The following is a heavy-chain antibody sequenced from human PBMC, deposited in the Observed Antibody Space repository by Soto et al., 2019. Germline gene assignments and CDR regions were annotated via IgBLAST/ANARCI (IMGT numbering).Heavy chain of an antibody. J-gene: IGHJ4*02. V-gene: IGHV3-30-3*01. D-gene: IGHD2-2*01. Sequence: GGSPRLSCAASGFTFSTYAMQWVRQAPGKGLEWVAVISYDGSNKYYADSVKGRFTISRDNSKNTLYLQMNSLRAEDTAVYYCARDRPSPYCSSTSCSSYFDYWGQGTMVTVSS. CDR2: ISYDGSNK. CDR3: ARDRPSPYCSSTSCSSYFDY. CDR1: GFTFSTYA.